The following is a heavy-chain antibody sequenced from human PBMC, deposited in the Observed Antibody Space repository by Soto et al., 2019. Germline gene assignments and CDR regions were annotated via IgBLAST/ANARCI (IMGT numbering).Heavy chain of an antibody. V-gene: IGHV1-69*13. J-gene: IGHJ6*02. CDR2: IIPIFGTA. CDR3: ARARGYSGYDFYYGMDV. CDR1: GGTFSSYA. Sequence: SVKVSCKASGGTFSSYAISWVRQAPGQGLEWMGGIIPIFGTANYAQKFQGRVTITADESTSTAYMELSSLRSEDTAVYYCARARGYSGYDFYYGMDVWGQGTTVTVYS. D-gene: IGHD5-12*01.